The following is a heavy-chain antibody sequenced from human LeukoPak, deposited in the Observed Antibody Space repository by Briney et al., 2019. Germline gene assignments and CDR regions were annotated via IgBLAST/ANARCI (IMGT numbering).Heavy chain of an antibody. CDR3: ARERTLTSCYDY. V-gene: IGHV1-2*02. J-gene: IGHJ4*02. CDR2: INPNSGGT. D-gene: IGHD2-15*01. Sequence: EASVKVSCKASGYTFTGYYMHLVRQAPGQGLEWMEWINPNSGGTNYAQKFQGRVTMTRDTSISTAYMELSRLRSDDTAVYYCARERTLTSCYDYWGQGTLVTVSS. CDR1: GYTFTGYY.